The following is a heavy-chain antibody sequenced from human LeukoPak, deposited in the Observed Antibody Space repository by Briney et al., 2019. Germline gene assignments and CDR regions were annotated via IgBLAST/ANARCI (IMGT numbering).Heavy chain of an antibody. J-gene: IGHJ4*02. V-gene: IGHV4-39*07. CDR1: GDSISSTNFY. D-gene: IGHD3-22*01. CDR3: AGGTVLHYDSSGYYYDY. Sequence: SEALSLTCTVSGDSISSTNFYWGWIRQPPGKGLEWIGSIYNTGSTYYNPSLKSRVTISVDSSKNQFSLILNSVTAADTAVYYCAGGTVLHYDSSGYYYDYWGQGTLVTVSS. CDR2: IYNTGST.